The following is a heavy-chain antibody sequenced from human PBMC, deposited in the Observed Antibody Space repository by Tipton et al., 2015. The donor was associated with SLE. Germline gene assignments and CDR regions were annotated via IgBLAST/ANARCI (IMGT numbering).Heavy chain of an antibody. CDR1: GGSISSHY. J-gene: IGHJ4*02. CDR3: ARGSFPVVATTPLSD. D-gene: IGHD5-12*01. CDR2: IYYSGST. V-gene: IGHV4-59*08. Sequence: TLSLTCTVSGGSISSHYWSWIRQSPGKGLEWIGYIYYSGSTNYNPSLKSRVTISVDTSKNQFSLKLSSVTAADTAVYYCARGSFPVVATTPLSDWGQGTLVTVSS.